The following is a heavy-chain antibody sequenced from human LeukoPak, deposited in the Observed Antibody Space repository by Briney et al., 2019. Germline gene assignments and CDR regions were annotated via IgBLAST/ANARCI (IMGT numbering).Heavy chain of an antibody. CDR2: MNPNSGGT. CDR3: ARRDCRSTSCYNANYGLDV. V-gene: IGHV1-2*02. D-gene: IGHD2-2*02. J-gene: IGHJ6*02. Sequence: ASVKVSCKASGYTFTDYSPHWVRQAPGQGLEWMGWMNPNSGGTNYAQQFQGRVTMTRDTSISTAYMELSRLGSDDTAVYYCARRDCRSTSCYNANYGLDVWGQGTTVTVSS. CDR1: GYTFTDYS.